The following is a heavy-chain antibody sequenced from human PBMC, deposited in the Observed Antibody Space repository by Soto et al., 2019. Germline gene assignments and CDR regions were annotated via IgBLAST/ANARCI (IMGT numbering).Heavy chain of an antibody. CDR3: ARERQGYYFDY. V-gene: IGHV3-66*01. CDR2: IYSGGST. J-gene: IGHJ4*02. Sequence: EVQLVESGGGLVQPGGSLRLSCAASGFTVSSKYMSWVRQAPGKGLEWVSVIYSGGSTDYADSVKGRFTISRDNSKNTLYLQMNSLRAEDTVVYYCARERQGYYFDYWGQGTLVTVSS. CDR1: GFTVSSKY.